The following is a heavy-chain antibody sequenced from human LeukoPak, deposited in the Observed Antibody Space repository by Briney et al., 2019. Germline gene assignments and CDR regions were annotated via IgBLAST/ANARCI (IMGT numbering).Heavy chain of an antibody. D-gene: IGHD1-1*01. Sequence: GGSLRLSCASSGFTFNNYAMTWIRQAPGKGLEWVSSITASGGSTYCADSVKGRFTISRDNSKNTLYLQMSSLRAEDTAVYYCARDYPTSGIVTIFDYWGQGTLVTVSS. V-gene: IGHV3-23*01. CDR1: GFTFNNYA. J-gene: IGHJ4*02. CDR3: ARDYPTSGIVTIFDY. CDR2: ITASGGST.